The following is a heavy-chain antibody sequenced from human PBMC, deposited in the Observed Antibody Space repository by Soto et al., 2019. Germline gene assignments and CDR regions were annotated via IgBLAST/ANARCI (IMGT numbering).Heavy chain of an antibody. V-gene: IGHV1-3*04. CDR2: INTGYGNT. Sequence: DASVKVSCKASGYTCSSYARHWVRQAPGQRLEWMGWINTGYGNTKSSQKFQDRVTISRDTSASTAYMELTSLRSEDTAVYYCARDTGDGTFDFWGQGTLVTVSS. CDR3: ARDTGDGTFDF. J-gene: IGHJ4*02. D-gene: IGHD7-27*01. CDR1: GYTCSSYA.